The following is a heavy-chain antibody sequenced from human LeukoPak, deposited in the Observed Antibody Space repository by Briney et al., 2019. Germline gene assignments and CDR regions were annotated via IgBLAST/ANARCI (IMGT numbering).Heavy chain of an antibody. CDR2: IKQDGSEK. CDR1: GFTFSSYW. J-gene: IGHJ4*02. D-gene: IGHD3-22*01. CDR3: ARGYYESNGWVDS. Sequence: PGGSLRLSCAASGFTFSSYWMSWVRQAPGKGLEWVANIKQDGSEKYYVDSVKGRFTISRDNAKNSLYLQMNSLRAEDTAVYYCARGYYESNGWVDSWGQGTLVTVSS. V-gene: IGHV3-7*01.